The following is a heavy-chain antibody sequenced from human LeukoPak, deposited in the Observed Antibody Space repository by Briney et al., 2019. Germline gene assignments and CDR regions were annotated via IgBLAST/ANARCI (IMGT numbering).Heavy chain of an antibody. V-gene: IGHV4-39*01. D-gene: IGHD3-22*01. CDR1: GGSISSSSYY. CDR3: ARAGGYYDSSGYTNFDY. CDR2: IYYSGST. J-gene: IGHJ4*02. Sequence: PSETLSLTCTVSGGSISSSSYYWGWIRQPPGKGLEWIGSIYYSGSTYYNPSPKSRVTISVGTSKNQFSLKLSSVTAADTAVYYCARAGGYYDSSGYTNFDYWGQGTLVTVSS.